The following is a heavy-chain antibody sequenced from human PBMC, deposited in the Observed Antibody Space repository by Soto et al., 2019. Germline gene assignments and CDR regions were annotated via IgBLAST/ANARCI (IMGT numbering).Heavy chain of an antibody. CDR3: AKSVYCSSTSCYNYYYYGMDV. D-gene: IGHD2-2*02. Sequence: HPGGSLRLSCAASGFTFSSYAMSWVRQAPGKGLEWVSAISGSGGSTYYADSVKGRFTISRDNSKNTLYLQMNSLRAEDTAVYYCAKSVYCSSTSCYNYYYYGMDVWGQGTTVTVSS. V-gene: IGHV3-23*01. CDR2: ISGSGGST. J-gene: IGHJ6*02. CDR1: GFTFSSYA.